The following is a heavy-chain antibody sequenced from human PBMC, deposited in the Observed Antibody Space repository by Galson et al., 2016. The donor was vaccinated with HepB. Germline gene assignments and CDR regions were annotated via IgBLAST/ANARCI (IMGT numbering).Heavy chain of an antibody. CDR1: GDSLIHYY. D-gene: IGHD1-1*01. CDR2: IYYNGHT. CDR3: GRLNEGLDY. Sequence: ETLSLTCTVSGDSLIHYYWGWIRQPPGKGLEWIGHIYYNGHTNYNLSLTSRLSMSVDTSSNQFSLKLSSVTAADTAVYYCGRLNEGLDYWGQGTLVTVSS. J-gene: IGHJ4*02. V-gene: IGHV4-59*01.